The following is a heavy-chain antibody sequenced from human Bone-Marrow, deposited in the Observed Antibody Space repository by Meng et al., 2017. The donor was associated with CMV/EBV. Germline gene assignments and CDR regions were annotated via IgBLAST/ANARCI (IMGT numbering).Heavy chain of an antibody. CDR3: AKERGFQYYFDY. CDR1: GFTFSSYS. D-gene: IGHD5-12*01. Sequence: EGQLVESGGCLVKPGGSLRLSCASSGFTFSSYSMNWVRQAPGKGLEWVSSISSSSSYIYYADSVKGRFTISRDNAKNSLYLQMNSLRAEDTAVYYCAKERGFQYYFDYWGQGTLVTVSS. CDR2: ISSSSSYI. V-gene: IGHV3-21*01. J-gene: IGHJ4*02.